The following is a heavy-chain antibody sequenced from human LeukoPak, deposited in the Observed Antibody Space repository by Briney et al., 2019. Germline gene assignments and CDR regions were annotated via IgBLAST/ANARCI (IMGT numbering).Heavy chain of an antibody. CDR1: GFTFSSYS. CDR2: ISSSSTYI. V-gene: IGHV3-21*01. D-gene: IGHD2-15*01. J-gene: IGHJ1*01. CDR3: ATPTLGYCLSVSCRTSDY. Sequence: PGGSLRVSCAASGFTFSSYSMNWVRQAPGKGLEWVSSISSSSTYIYYADSVKGRFTISRDNAKNSLYLQMSSLRADDTAVYYCATPTLGYCLSVSCRTSDYWGQGTLVTVSS.